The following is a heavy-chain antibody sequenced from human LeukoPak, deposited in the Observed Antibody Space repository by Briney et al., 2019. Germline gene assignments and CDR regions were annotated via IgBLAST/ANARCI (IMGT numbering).Heavy chain of an antibody. V-gene: IGHV3-23*01. Sequence: GGSLRLSCAASGFTFRNYAMSWVRQAPGKGLEWVSTISGSGGSTYYADSVKGRFTISRDNSKNTLYLQMNSLRAEDTAVYYCAKDTVVIMGYWGQGTLVTVSS. D-gene: IGHD3-3*01. CDR3: AKDTVVIMGY. J-gene: IGHJ4*02. CDR2: ISGSGGST. CDR1: GFTFRNYA.